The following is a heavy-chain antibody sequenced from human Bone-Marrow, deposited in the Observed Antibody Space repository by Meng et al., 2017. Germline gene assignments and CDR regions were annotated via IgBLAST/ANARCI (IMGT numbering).Heavy chain of an antibody. D-gene: IGHD4-11*01. Sequence: GESLKISCAASGFTFSSYAMHWVRQAPGKGLEWVAVISYDGSNKYYADSVKGRFTISRDNSKNTLYLQMNSLRAEDTAVYYCARVARNGYDYWGQGTLVTVSS. J-gene: IGHJ4*02. CDR1: GFTFSSYA. V-gene: IGHV3-30*04. CDR2: ISYDGSNK. CDR3: ARVARNGYDY.